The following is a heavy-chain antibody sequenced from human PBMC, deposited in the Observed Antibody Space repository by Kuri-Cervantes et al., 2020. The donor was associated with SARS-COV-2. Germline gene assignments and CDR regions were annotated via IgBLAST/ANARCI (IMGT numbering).Heavy chain of an antibody. CDR1: GYSFTSYW. Sequence: GESLKISCKGSGYSFTSYWIGWVRQMPGKGLEWMGIIYPGDSDTRYSPSFQGQVTISADKSISTAYLQWSGLKASDTAMYYCARYYYDSSGYPNWFDPWGQGTLVTVSS. V-gene: IGHV5-51*01. D-gene: IGHD3-22*01. CDR3: ARYYYDSSGYPNWFDP. J-gene: IGHJ5*02. CDR2: IYPGDSDT.